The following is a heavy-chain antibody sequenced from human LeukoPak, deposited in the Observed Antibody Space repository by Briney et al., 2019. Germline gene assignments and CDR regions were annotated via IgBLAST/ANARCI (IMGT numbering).Heavy chain of an antibody. V-gene: IGHV3-23*01. Sequence: GGSLRLSCAASGFTFSSYAMHWVRQAPGKGPEWVSAIRGGGTSEFCADSVKGRFRISRDNSKDTLFLQMNSLRAEDTAVYYCARDPNGDYIGAFDMWGPGTMVTVSS. CDR2: IRGGGTSE. J-gene: IGHJ3*02. CDR1: GFTFSSYA. D-gene: IGHD4-17*01. CDR3: ARDPNGDYIGAFDM.